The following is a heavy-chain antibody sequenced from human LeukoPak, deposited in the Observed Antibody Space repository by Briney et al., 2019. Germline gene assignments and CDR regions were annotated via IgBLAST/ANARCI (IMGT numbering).Heavy chain of an antibody. CDR2: IIPIFGTA. CDR3: ARLAYYYDSSGYLG. J-gene: IGHJ4*02. D-gene: IGHD3-22*01. Sequence: GASVKVSCKASGGTFSSYAISWVRQAPGQGLEWMGGIIPIFGTANYAQRFQGRVTITADKSTSTAYMELSSLRSEDTAVYYCARLAYYYDSSGYLGWGQGTLVTVSS. CDR1: GGTFSSYA. V-gene: IGHV1-69*06.